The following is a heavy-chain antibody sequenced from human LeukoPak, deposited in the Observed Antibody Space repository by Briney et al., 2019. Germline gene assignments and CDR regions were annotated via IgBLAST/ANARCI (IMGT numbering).Heavy chain of an antibody. V-gene: IGHV1-69*04. D-gene: IGHD6-6*01. Sequence: ASVKVSCKASGGTFSSYAISWVRQAPGQGLEWMGRIIPILGIANYAQKFQGRVTITADKSTSTAYMELSSLRSEDTAVYYCARDGSGSSSRPMDAFDIWGQGTMVTVSS. CDR2: IIPILGIA. J-gene: IGHJ3*02. CDR3: ARDGSGSSSRPMDAFDI. CDR1: GGTFSSYA.